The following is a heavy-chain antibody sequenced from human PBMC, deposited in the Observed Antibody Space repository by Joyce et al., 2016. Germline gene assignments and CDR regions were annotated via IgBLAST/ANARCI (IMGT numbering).Heavy chain of an antibody. CDR1: GFSLTTSGVR. D-gene: IGHD5-24*01. J-gene: IGHJ2*01. Sequence: QVTLKESGPALVRPTQTLTLTCTFAGFSLTTSGVRVGWIRQPPGKALEWLARIDWDDDEFYSSSLKTRLTISKDTSKNQVVPTVANVDPADTATNYCGRIPSGDVFDLWGRGILVTVSS. CDR2: IDWDDDE. CDR3: GRIPSGDVFDL. V-gene: IGHV2-70*04.